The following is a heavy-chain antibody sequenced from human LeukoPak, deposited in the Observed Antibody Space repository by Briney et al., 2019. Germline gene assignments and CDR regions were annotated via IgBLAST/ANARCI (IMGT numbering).Heavy chain of an antibody. D-gene: IGHD6-13*01. CDR2: IDSYGGSI. V-gene: IGHV3-74*01. CDR3: ARGYSSSVDF. Sequence: GGSLRLSCAASGFTFSSYWMHWVRQAPGKGLVWVSRIDSYGGSIRYADSVKGRFTISRDNAKNTLFLQMNSLRAEDTAVYYCARGYSSSVDFWGQGTLVTVSS. CDR1: GFTFSSYW. J-gene: IGHJ4*02.